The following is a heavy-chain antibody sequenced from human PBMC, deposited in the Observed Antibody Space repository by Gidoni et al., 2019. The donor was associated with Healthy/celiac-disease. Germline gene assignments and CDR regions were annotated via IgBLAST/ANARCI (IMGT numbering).Heavy chain of an antibody. V-gene: IGHV4-59*01. J-gene: IGHJ4*02. CDR1: GGSISSSS. CDR3: ARDRTGYSSGWYDY. CDR2: SYYSGST. Sequence: QVQLQASGPGLVQPSATLSLTCTVPGGSISSSSWSWIRQPPGKGLEWIGYSYYSGSTNYNPSLKSRVTISVDTSKNQFALKLSSMTGADAAVYYWARDRTGYSSGWYDYWGQGTLVTVSS. D-gene: IGHD6-19*01.